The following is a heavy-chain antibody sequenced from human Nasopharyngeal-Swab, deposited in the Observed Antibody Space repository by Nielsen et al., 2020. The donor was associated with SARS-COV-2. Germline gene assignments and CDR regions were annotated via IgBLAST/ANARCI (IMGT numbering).Heavy chain of an antibody. CDR3: AKSSSSWYAYYFDY. Sequence: SETLSLTCTVSGYSISSGYYWGWIRQPPGKGLEWIGSIYHSGSTYYNPSLKSRVTISVDTSKNQFSLKLSSVTAADTAVYYCAKSSSSWYAYYFDYWGQGTLVTVSS. V-gene: IGHV4-38-2*02. D-gene: IGHD6-13*01. J-gene: IGHJ4*02. CDR2: IYHSGST. CDR1: GYSISSGYY.